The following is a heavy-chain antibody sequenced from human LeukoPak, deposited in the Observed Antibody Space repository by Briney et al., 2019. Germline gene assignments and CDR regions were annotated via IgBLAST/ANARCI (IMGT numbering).Heavy chain of an antibody. Sequence: ASVKVSCKVSGYTLTELSMHWVRPAPGKGLEWVGGFDPEDGETLYAQKFQGRVTMTEDTSTDTAYMELSSLRSEDTAVYYGATWRIVEQQLVHDWYFDLWGRGTLVTVSS. J-gene: IGHJ2*01. D-gene: IGHD6-13*01. CDR2: FDPEDGET. V-gene: IGHV1-24*01. CDR1: GYTLTELS. CDR3: ATWRIVEQQLVHDWYFDL.